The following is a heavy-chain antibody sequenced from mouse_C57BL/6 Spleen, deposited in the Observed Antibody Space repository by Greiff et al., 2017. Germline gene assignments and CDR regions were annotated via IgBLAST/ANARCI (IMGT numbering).Heavy chain of an antibody. Sequence: DVKLQESGPGLVKPSQSLSLTCSVTGYSITSGYYWNWIRQFPGNKLEWMGYISYDGSNNYNPSLKNRISITRDTSKNQFFLKLNSVTTEDTATYYCARAPSLRGYFDYWGQGTTRTVSS. J-gene: IGHJ2*01. V-gene: IGHV3-6*01. CDR1: GYSITSGYY. D-gene: IGHD2-12*01. CDR2: ISYDGSN. CDR3: ARAPSLRGYFDY.